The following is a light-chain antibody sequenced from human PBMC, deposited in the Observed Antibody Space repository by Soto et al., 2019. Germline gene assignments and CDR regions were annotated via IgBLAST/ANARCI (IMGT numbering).Light chain of an antibody. CDR3: QQRSYWPLIT. Sequence: EIVLTQSPATLSLSPEERATLSCRASQSVSSYLAWYQQKPGQAPRLLIYDASNRATGIPVRFSGSWSGTDFTLTINSLEPEDFAVYYCQQRSYWPLITFGQGTLLEIK. CDR2: DAS. V-gene: IGKV3-11*01. J-gene: IGKJ5*01. CDR1: QSVSSY.